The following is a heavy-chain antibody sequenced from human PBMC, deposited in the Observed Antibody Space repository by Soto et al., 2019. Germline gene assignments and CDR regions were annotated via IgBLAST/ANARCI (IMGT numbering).Heavy chain of an antibody. V-gene: IGHV1-69*12. J-gene: IGHJ2*01. CDR3: AQTLGSAVAGPGRFDL. CDR1: GGTFNRYA. CDR2: ITPMFGIG. Sequence: QVQLVQSGAEVKKPGSSVKASCKASGGTFNRYAISWLRQAPGQGPEWMGGITPMFGIGNYAQKFQGRVTITADESTTTVHMELRRLTCEDTAVYYCAQTLGSAVAGPGRFDLWGRGTRVIVSS. D-gene: IGHD6-19*01.